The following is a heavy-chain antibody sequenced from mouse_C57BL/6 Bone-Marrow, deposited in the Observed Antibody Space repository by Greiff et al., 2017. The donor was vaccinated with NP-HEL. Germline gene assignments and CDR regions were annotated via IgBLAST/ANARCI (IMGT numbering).Heavy chain of an antibody. J-gene: IGHJ3*01. Sequence: QVQLQQPGAELVMPGASVKLSCKASGYTFTSYWMHWVKQRPGQGLEWIGEIDPSDSYTNYNQKFKGKSTLTVDKSSSTAYMQLSSLTSEDSAVYDCAREDDGYPGFAYWGQGTLVTVSA. V-gene: IGHV1-69*01. CDR3: AREDDGYPGFAY. CDR2: IDPSDSYT. D-gene: IGHD2-3*01. CDR1: GYTFTSYW.